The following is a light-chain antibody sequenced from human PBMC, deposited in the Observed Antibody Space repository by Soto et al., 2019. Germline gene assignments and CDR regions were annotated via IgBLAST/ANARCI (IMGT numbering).Light chain of an antibody. CDR3: QHYGSSRA. CDR1: QSVSSSH. V-gene: IGKV3-20*01. Sequence: EIVLTQSPGTLSLSPGERATLSCRASQSVSSSHLAWYQQKPGQAPRLLIYGASSRATGIPDRFSGSGSGTDFTLTISRLEPEDVAVYYCQHYGSSRAFGQGTKVEIK. J-gene: IGKJ1*01. CDR2: GAS.